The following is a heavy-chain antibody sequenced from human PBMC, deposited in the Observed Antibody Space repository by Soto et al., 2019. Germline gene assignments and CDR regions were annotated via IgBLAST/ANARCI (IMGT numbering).Heavy chain of an antibody. CDR2: INPYSGAT. CDR3: ARDNPETVVPAATYYFDY. Sequence: QVQLVQSGAEVKKPGASVKVSCKTSGYTFAAYYIHWVRQAPGQGLEWMGWINPYSGATSYAQNFQGSITMTSDTSISTAYMELNRLRSDDTAVYYCARDNPETVVPAATYYFDYWGQGTLVTVSS. V-gene: IGHV1-2*04. D-gene: IGHD2-2*01. CDR1: GYTFAAYY. J-gene: IGHJ4*02.